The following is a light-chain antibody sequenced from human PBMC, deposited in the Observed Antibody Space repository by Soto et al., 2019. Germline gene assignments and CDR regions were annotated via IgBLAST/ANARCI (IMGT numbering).Light chain of an antibody. J-gene: IGKJ1*01. CDR1: QGIGSD. CDR2: APT. Sequence: DIQMTQSPSSLSASVGDRVTITCRASQGIGSDLGWYQQKPGRAPKRLIFAPTSLESGVPSRFSGSGSGTEFTLTISSLQPEDFATYYCLQHKAYPWTVGQGTKVEIK. CDR3: LQHKAYPWT. V-gene: IGKV1-17*01.